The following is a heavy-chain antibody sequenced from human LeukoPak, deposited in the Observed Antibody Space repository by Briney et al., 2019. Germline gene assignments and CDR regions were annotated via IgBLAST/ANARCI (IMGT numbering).Heavy chain of an antibody. V-gene: IGHV3-21*04. CDR3: AKAVSFGEDHAFDI. CDR1: GFTFSSYS. D-gene: IGHD3-10*01. Sequence: GGPLRLSCAASGFTFSSYSMNWLRQAPGKGLEWVRYISNSSSYIYYAHSEKGRFTISRDNPKNSLYLQMNSLTAEDTAVYYCAKAVSFGEDHAFDIWGQGTLVTVSS. J-gene: IGHJ3*02. CDR2: ISNSSSYI.